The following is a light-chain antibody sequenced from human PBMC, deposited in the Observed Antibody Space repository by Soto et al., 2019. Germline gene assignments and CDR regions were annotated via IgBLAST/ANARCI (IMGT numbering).Light chain of an antibody. CDR2: KAS. Sequence: DLQMTQSPSTLSASVGDRVTITCRASQSISSWLAWYQQKPGKAPKLLIYKASSLESGVPSRFIGSGSGTEFTLTISSLQPDDFATYYCQQYNSSPWTFGQGTKVEIK. CDR3: QQYNSSPWT. J-gene: IGKJ1*01. CDR1: QSISSW. V-gene: IGKV1-5*03.